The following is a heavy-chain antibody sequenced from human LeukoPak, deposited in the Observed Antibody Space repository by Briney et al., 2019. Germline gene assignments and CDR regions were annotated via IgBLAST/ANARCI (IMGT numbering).Heavy chain of an antibody. J-gene: IGHJ4*02. Sequence: GGSLRLSCAASGFTFDDYAMHWVRQAPGKGLEWVSLISWDGGSTYYADSVKGRFTISRDNSKNSLYLQMNSLRAEDTALYYCAKDMSYYGSGSLDYWGQGTLVTVSS. CDR3: AKDMSYYGSGSLDY. CDR2: ISWDGGST. D-gene: IGHD3-10*01. V-gene: IGHV3-43D*03. CDR1: GFTFDDYA.